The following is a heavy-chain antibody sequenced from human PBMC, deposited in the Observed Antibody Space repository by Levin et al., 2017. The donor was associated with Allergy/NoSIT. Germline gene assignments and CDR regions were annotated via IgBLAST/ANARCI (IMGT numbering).Heavy chain of an antibody. V-gene: IGHV3-11*03. Sequence: SCAVSGFSLSDHYMSWIRQAPGKGLEWVSYISGRSDYTNYADSVKGRFTISRDNAENSMSLQMNSLRAEDTAMYYCARTVGSGECSGGSCSNWVDPWGQGTLVTVSS. CDR2: ISGRSDYT. CDR3: ARTVGSGECSGGSCSNWVDP. J-gene: IGHJ5*02. CDR1: GFSLSDHY. D-gene: IGHD2-15*01.